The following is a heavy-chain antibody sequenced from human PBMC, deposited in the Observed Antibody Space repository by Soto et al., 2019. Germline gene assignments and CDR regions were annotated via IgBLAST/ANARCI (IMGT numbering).Heavy chain of an antibody. V-gene: IGHV4-39*01. J-gene: IGHJ6*03. CDR3: SELELPYYYMDV. CDR1: GGSISSSSYY. CDR2: IYYSGST. D-gene: IGHD1-7*01. Sequence: SETLSLTCTVSGGSISSSSYYWGWIRQPPGKGLEWIGSIYYSGSTYYNPSLKSRVTISVDTSKNQFSLKLSSVTAADTAVYYCSELELPYYYMDVWGKGTTVTVSS.